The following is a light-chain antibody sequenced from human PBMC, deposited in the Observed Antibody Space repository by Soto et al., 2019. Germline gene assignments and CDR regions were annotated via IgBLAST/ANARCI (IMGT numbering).Light chain of an antibody. CDR1: QSVSSSY. J-gene: IGKJ5*01. Sequence: EIVLTQSPGTLSLSPGERATLSCRASQSVSSSYLAWYQQTPGQAPRLLIYGASSRATGIPDRFSGSGYGTDFTLTISRLEPEDFAVYYCQQYGSSPPITFGQGTRLEIK. V-gene: IGKV3-20*01. CDR3: QQYGSSPPIT. CDR2: GAS.